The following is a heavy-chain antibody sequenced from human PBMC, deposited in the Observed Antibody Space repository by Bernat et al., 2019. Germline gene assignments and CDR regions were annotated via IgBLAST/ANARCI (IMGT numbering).Heavy chain of an antibody. V-gene: IGHV4-34*01. D-gene: IGHD1-26*01. CDR3: ARLALGATDLGVFDY. Sequence: QVQLQQWGAGLLKPSETLSLTCAVYGGSFSGYYWSWIRQPPGKGLEWIGEINHSGSTNYNPSLKSRVTISVDTSKNQFSLKLSSVTAADTAVYYCARLALGATDLGVFDYWGQGTLVTVSS. CDR2: INHSGST. J-gene: IGHJ4*02. CDR1: GGSFSGYY.